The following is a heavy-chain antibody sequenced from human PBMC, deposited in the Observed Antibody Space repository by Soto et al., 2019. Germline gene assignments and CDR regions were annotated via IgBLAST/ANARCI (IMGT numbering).Heavy chain of an antibody. V-gene: IGHV3-30*18. CDR2: ISYDGSNK. J-gene: IGHJ4*02. CDR1: GFTFSSYG. D-gene: IGHD5-12*01. Sequence: GGSLRLSCAASGFTFSSYGMHWVRQAPGKGLEWVAVISYDGSNKYYADSVKGRFTISRDNSKNTLYLQMNSLRAEDTAVYYCAKNDGYKFIDYWGQGTLVTVSS. CDR3: AKNDGYKFIDY.